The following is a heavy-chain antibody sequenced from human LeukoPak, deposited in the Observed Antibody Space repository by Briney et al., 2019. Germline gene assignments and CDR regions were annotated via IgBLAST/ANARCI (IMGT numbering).Heavy chain of an antibody. CDR1: GYTFTGYY. V-gene: IGHV1-2*02. Sequence: ASVKVSCKASGYTFTGYYMHWVRQAPGQGLEWMGWINPNSGGTNYAQKFQGRVTMTRDTSISTAYMELSRLRSDDTAVYYCARGRSRLYYYDSSGYLYYYGMDVWGQGTTVTVSS. J-gene: IGHJ6*02. D-gene: IGHD3-22*01. CDR3: ARGRSRLYYYDSSGYLYYYGMDV. CDR2: INPNSGGT.